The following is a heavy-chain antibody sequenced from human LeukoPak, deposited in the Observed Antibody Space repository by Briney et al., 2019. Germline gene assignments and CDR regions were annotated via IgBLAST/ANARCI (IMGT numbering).Heavy chain of an antibody. D-gene: IGHD1/OR15-1a*01. CDR2: IYSSGYT. V-gene: IGHV4-4*07. CDR1: GGSIRSYY. Sequence: PSETLSLACTVSGGSIRSYYWNWIRQPAGKGLEWVWRIYSSGYTTYNPSLNNRVSMSVDTSKNQFSLKLTSLTAADTAVYYCARGEHSADYWGPGALVTVSS. J-gene: IGHJ4*02. CDR3: ARGEHSADY.